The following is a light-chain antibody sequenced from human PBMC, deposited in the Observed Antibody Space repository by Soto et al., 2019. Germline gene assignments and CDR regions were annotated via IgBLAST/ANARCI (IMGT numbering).Light chain of an antibody. CDR1: QSVSSSY. CDR2: GAS. CDR3: QQYGNSPPLT. Sequence: IVLTHSPGTLSLSPWERATLSCRASQSVSSSYLAWYQQKPGQAPRLLIYGASSRATGIPDRFSGSGSGTDFTLTISRLEPEDFALYYCQQYGNSPPLTFGGGPRW. V-gene: IGKV3-20*01. J-gene: IGKJ4*01.